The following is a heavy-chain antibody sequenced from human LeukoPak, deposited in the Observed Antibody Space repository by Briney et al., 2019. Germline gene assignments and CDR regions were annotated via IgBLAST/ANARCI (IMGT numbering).Heavy chain of an antibody. V-gene: IGHV3-20*04. CDR2: INCNGGST. CDR3: ARELAVLMSDY. CDR1: GFTFDDYG. Sequence: GGSLRLSCAASGFTFDDYGMSWVRQAPGKGLEWVYGINCNGGSTGYADPVKGRFTISRDNAKNSLYLQMNSLRAEDTALYYCARELAVLMSDYWGQGTLVTVSS. J-gene: IGHJ4*02. D-gene: IGHD2-15*01.